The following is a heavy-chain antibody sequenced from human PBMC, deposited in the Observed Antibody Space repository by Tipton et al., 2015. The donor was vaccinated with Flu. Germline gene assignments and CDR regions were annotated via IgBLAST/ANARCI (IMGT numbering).Heavy chain of an antibody. Sequence: LRLSCTVSGGSIRSSTDFWAWIRQSPGKGLEWIGTIYYTGSTYYNVSLKSRVTISVDTSKNQFSLKLSSVTAADTAVYYCARDVGPQIKVTGGMDVWGQGTTVTFSS. V-gene: IGHV4-39*07. D-gene: IGHD2-21*02. J-gene: IGHJ6*02. CDR1: GGSIRSSTDF. CDR3: ARDVGPQIKVTGGMDV. CDR2: IYYTGST.